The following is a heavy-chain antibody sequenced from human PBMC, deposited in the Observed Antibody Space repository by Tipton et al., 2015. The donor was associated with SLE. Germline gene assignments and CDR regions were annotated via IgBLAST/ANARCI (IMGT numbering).Heavy chain of an antibody. CDR3: AREGAAAEYWFDY. D-gene: IGHD6-13*01. Sequence: QLVQSGPKVKKPGASVKVSCKASGYTFTSYDINWVRQATGQGLEWMGWMNPNSGNTGYAQKLQGRVTMTTDTSTSTAYMELRSLRSDDTAVYYCAREGAAAEYWFDYWGQGTLVTVSS. J-gene: IGHJ4*02. V-gene: IGHV1-8*02. CDR1: GYTFTSYD. CDR2: MNPNSGNT.